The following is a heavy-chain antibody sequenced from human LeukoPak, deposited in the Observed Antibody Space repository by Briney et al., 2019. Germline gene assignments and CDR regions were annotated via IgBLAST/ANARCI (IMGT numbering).Heavy chain of an antibody. Sequence: PGGSLRLSCAASGFTFSSYAMHWVRQAPGKGLEWVAVISYDGSNKYYADFVKGRFTISRDNSKNTLYLQMNSLRAEDTAVYYCARDSPSRSGSYYGGFDYWGQGTLVTVSS. CDR3: ARDSPSRSGSYYGGFDY. D-gene: IGHD1-26*01. CDR1: GFTFSSYA. CDR2: ISYDGSNK. V-gene: IGHV3-30-3*01. J-gene: IGHJ4*02.